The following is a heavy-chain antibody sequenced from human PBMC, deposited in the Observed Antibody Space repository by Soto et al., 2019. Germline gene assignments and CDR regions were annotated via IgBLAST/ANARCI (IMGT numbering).Heavy chain of an antibody. CDR3: ARDFYRESPTNGPDV. CDR1: GGTFSSYA. Sequence: ASVKVSCKASGGTFSSYAISWVRQAPGQGLEWMGGIIPIFGTANYAQKFQGRVTITADESTSTAYMELSSLRSEDTAVYYCARDFYRESPTNGPDVWGQGTTVTVSS. J-gene: IGHJ6*02. CDR2: IIPIFGTA. D-gene: IGHD3-16*02. V-gene: IGHV1-69*13.